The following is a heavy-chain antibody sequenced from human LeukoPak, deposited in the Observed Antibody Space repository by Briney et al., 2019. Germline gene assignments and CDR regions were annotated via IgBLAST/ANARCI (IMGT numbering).Heavy chain of an antibody. CDR2: ISSSSSYI. CDR3: ARDVPAYCGGDCYFNAFDI. Sequence: PGGSLRLSCAASGFTFSSYRMNWVRQAPGKGLEWVSSISSSSSYIYYADSVKGRFTISRDNAKNSLYLQMNSLRAEDTAVYYCARDVPAYCGGDCYFNAFDIWGQGTMVTVSS. D-gene: IGHD2-21*02. V-gene: IGHV3-21*01. CDR1: GFTFSSYR. J-gene: IGHJ3*02.